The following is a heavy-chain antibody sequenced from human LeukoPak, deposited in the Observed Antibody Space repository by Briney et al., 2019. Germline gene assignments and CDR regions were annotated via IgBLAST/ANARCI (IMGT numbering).Heavy chain of an antibody. CDR1: GFTFSSYA. Sequence: GGSLRLSCAASGFTFSSYAMHWVRQAPGKGLEWVAVISYDGSNKYYADSVKGRFTISRDNSKNTLYLQMNSLGAEDTAVYYCAREIESLDYWGQGTLVTVSS. J-gene: IGHJ4*02. D-gene: IGHD2/OR15-2a*01. CDR3: AREIESLDY. V-gene: IGHV3-30-3*01. CDR2: ISYDGSNK.